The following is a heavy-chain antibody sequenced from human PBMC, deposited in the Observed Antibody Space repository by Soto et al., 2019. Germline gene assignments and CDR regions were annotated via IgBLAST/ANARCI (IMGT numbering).Heavy chain of an antibody. Sequence: GGSLRLSCAASGFTFSSYAMSWVRQAPGKGLEWVSAISGSGGSTYYADSVKGRFTISRDNSKNTLYLQMNSLRAEDTAVYYCAKDFREGQLVRYYFDYWGQGTLVTVSS. J-gene: IGHJ4*02. V-gene: IGHV3-23*01. CDR3: AKDFREGQLVRYYFDY. CDR2: ISGSGGST. CDR1: GFTFSSYA. D-gene: IGHD6-6*01.